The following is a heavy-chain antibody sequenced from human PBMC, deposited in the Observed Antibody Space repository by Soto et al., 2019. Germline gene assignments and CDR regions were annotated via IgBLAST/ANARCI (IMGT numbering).Heavy chain of an antibody. V-gene: IGHV3-30*18. D-gene: IGHD4-4*01. J-gene: IGHJ6*02. CDR3: AKRRGDHSNYSWGIDV. CDR2: ISYDGSHK. CDR1: GFTFRNYG. Sequence: GGSLRLSCAASGFTFRNYGMHWVRQAPEKGLVWLTVISYDGSHKYYADSVKGRFTISRDNSKNTVYLEMNSLRDEDTAVYYCAKRRGDHSNYSWGIDVWGQGTTVTVSS.